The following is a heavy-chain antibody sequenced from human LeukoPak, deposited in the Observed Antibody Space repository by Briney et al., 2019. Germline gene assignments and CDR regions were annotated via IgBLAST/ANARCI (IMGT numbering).Heavy chain of an antibody. V-gene: IGHV1-69*13. CDR1: GGTFSSYA. D-gene: IGHD1-14*01. J-gene: IGHJ3*02. Sequence: GASVKVSCKASGGTFSSYAISWVRQAPGQGLEWMGGIIPIFGTANYAQKFQGRVTITADESTSTAYMELSSLRSEDTAVYYCATQGDFYHSATFDIWGQGTMVTVSS. CDR2: IIPIFGTA. CDR3: ATQGDFYHSATFDI.